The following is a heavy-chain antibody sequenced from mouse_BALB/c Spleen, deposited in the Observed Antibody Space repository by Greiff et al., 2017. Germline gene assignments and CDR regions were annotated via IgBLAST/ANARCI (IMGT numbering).Heavy chain of an antibody. CDR3: ARSYGSSHWYFDV. CDR2: INPSTGYT. CDR1: GYTFTSYW. Sequence: QVQLKQSGAELAKPGASVKMSCKASGYTFTSYWMHWVKQRPGQGLEWIGYINPSTGYTEYNQKFKDKATLTADKSSSTAYMQLSSLTSEDSAVYYCARSYGSSHWYFDVWGAGTTVTVSS. V-gene: IGHV1-7*01. D-gene: IGHD1-1*01. J-gene: IGHJ1*01.